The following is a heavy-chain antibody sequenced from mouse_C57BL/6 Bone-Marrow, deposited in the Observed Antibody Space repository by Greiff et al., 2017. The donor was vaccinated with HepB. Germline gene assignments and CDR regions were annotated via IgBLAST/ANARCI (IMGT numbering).Heavy chain of an antibody. CDR2: ISDGGSYT. V-gene: IGHV5-4*01. CDR1: GFTFSSYA. J-gene: IGHJ4*01. CDR3: ARDQLLYAMDY. Sequence: EVQGVESGGGLVKPGGSLKLSCAASGFTFSSYAMSWVRQTPEKRLEWVATISDGGSYTYYPDNVKGRFTISRDNAKNNLYLQMSHLKSEDTATYYCARDQLLYAMDYWGQGTSVTVSS.